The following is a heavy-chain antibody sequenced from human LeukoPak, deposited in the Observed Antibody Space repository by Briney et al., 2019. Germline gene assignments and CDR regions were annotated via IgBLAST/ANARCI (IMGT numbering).Heavy chain of an antibody. D-gene: IGHD3-22*01. CDR1: GGSFSSYY. V-gene: IGHV4-34*01. CDR2: INHSGST. Sequence: PSETLSLTCAVYGGSFSSYYWNWIRQPPGKGLEWIGEINHSGSTNYNPSLRSRVTISVHTSKNQFSLKLSSVTAADTAVYYCVRAVDITTSAGGYWGQGTLVTVSS. J-gene: IGHJ4*02. CDR3: VRAVDITTSAGGY.